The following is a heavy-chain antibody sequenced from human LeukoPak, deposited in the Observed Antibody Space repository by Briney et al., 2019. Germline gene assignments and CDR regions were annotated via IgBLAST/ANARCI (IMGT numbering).Heavy chain of an antibody. J-gene: IGHJ4*03. CDR1: GFTFSAYN. V-gene: IGHV3-30*02. D-gene: IGHD3-10*01. Sequence: PGGSLRLSCAASGFTFSAYNIHWVRQAPGKGLEWVAFIRHDETSKYYIDSVKGRFTISRDNSKNTLYLQMNSLRPEDTAVHYCVKDYGSGTCALDYWGHGALVTVSS. CDR2: IRHDETSK. CDR3: VKDYGSGTCALDY.